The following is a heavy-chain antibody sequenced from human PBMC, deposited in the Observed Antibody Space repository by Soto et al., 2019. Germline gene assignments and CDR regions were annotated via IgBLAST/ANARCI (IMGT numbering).Heavy chain of an antibody. CDR2: ISGSGGST. V-gene: IGHV3-23*01. CDR3: TKDVQSRITSFGVIITPFDY. CDR1: GFTISTYA. D-gene: IGHD3-3*01. J-gene: IGHJ4*02. Sequence: EVQLLESGGGLVQPGGSLRLSCEASGFTISTYAMSWVRQAPGKGMEWVSAISGSGGSTYYADSVKGRFTISRDNSKNTLYLQMNSLRAEDTAVYYCTKDVQSRITSFGVIITPFDYWGQGTLGTVSS.